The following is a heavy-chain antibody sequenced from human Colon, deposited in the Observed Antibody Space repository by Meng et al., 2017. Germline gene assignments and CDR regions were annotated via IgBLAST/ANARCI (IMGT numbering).Heavy chain of an antibody. V-gene: IGHV4-31*03. CDR3: ARDPLAVGPTDRGLDS. J-gene: IGHJ4*02. D-gene: IGHD1-26*01. CDR2: IYSDGIS. Sequence: QVQLQESGPRLVKPSQTLSLTGTVSGDSVSSNSYYWTWIRHHPGTGLEWIGYIYSDGISHYNPSLKSRITMSIDTSKNQFSLQLTSVTAADTAIYYCARDPLAVGPTDRGLDSWGQGTLVTVSS. CDR1: GDSVSSNSYY.